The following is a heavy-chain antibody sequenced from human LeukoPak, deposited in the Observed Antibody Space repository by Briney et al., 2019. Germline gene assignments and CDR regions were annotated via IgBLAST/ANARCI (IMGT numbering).Heavy chain of an antibody. CDR2: ISAYNGNT. CDR3: ARSLPVRGLEPSYYYGMDV. CDR1: GYTFTSYG. J-gene: IGHJ6*04. V-gene: IGHV1-18*04. Sequence: GASVKVSCKASGYTFTSYGISWVRQAPGQGLEWMGWISAYNGNTNYAQKLQGRVTMTTDTSTSTAYMELRSLRSDDTAVYYCARSLPVRGLEPSYYYGMDVWGKGTTVTVSS. D-gene: IGHD1-14*01.